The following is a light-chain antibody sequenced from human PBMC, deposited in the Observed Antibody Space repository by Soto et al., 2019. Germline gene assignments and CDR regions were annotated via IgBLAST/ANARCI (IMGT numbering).Light chain of an antibody. V-gene: IGLV1-40*01. CDR1: NSNLGAGYD. CDR2: GNR. Sequence: QPVLTQPPSVSGAPGQRVTISCTGNNSNLGAGYDVHWYQQLPGAAPKLVIFGNRNRPSGVPERFSGSKSGTSASLAITGLQAEDEADYYCSSYTSSSTYVFGTGTKLTVL. J-gene: IGLJ1*01. CDR3: SSYTSSSTYV.